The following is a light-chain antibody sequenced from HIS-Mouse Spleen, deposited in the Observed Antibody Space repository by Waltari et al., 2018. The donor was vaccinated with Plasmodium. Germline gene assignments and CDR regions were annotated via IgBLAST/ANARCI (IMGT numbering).Light chain of an antibody. CDR1: SSDVGRYNL. CDR2: EGS. CDR3: CSYAGSSTWV. J-gene: IGLJ3*02. Sequence: QSALTQPASVSGSPGQSITISCTGTSSDVGRYNLVSWYQQHPGNAPKLMIYEGSKRRLGVSTRFSGSKSGNTASLTISWLQAEDEADYYCCSYAGSSTWVFGGGTKLTVL. V-gene: IGLV2-23*01.